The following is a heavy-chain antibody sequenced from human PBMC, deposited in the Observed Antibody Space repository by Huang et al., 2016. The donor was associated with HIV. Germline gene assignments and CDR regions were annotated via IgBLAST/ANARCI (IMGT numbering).Heavy chain of an antibody. J-gene: IGHJ4*02. CDR2: IIPMFGTT. CDR1: GGTFSKYA. Sequence: QVQLVQSGAEVKTPGSSVTVSCKASGGTFSKYAISWVRQAPGQGLEWRVGIIPMFGTTNDARKFQGRVTITADDSTSTTYVEVSSLRSEDTALYYCARGQLGSYGDYDVLYWGQGTLVTVSS. CDR3: ARGQLGSYGDYDVLY. V-gene: IGHV1-69*13. D-gene: IGHD4-17*01.